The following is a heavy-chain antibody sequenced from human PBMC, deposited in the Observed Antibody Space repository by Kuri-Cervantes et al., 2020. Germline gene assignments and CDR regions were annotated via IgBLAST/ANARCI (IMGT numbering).Heavy chain of an antibody. CDR2: IYTSGST. Sequence: SETLSLTCTVSGGSISSYYWSWIRQPAGKGLEWIGRIYTSGSTNYNPSLKSRVTISVDTSKNQFSLKLSSVIAADTAVYYCATSSSAGRITVFGVLGPRELRHWGQGTLVTVSS. CDR1: GGSISSYY. J-gene: IGHJ1*01. CDR3: ATSSSAGRITVFGVLGPRELRH. D-gene: IGHD3-3*01. V-gene: IGHV4-4*07.